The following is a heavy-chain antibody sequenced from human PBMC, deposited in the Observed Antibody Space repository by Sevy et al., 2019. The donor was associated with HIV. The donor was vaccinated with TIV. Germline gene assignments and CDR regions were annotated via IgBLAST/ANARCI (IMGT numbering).Heavy chain of an antibody. CDR2: INHSGST. J-gene: IGHJ3*02. CDR3: ARHCGSTSCCDAYDI. CDR1: GGSFGGYY. Sequence: SETLSLTCTVYGGSFGGYYWSWIRQPPGKGLEWIGEINHSGSTNYNPSLKSRVTISVDTSKNQFSLKLSSVTAADTAVYYCARHCGSTSCCDAYDIWGQGTMVTVSS. D-gene: IGHD2-2*01. V-gene: IGHV4-34*01.